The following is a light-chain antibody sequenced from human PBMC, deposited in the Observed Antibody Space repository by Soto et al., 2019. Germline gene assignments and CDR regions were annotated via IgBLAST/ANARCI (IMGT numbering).Light chain of an antibody. CDR2: KAS. Sequence: DIQMTQSPSTLSASVGDRVTITCRASQSISSWLAWYQQKPGKAPKVLIYKASNLESGVPSSFSGGGSGTEFTLTISSLQPDDFATYYCQQYNSYAWTFGQGTKVEIK. J-gene: IGKJ1*01. V-gene: IGKV1-5*03. CDR1: QSISSW. CDR3: QQYNSYAWT.